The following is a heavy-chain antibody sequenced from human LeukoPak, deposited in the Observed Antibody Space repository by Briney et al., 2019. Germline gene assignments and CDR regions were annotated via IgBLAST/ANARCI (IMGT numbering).Heavy chain of an antibody. V-gene: IGHV1-2*02. J-gene: IGHJ6*03. CDR3: ARGVVVWYYYYMDV. D-gene: IGHD2-2*01. Sequence: ASVKVSCKASGYTFTGYYMHWVRQAPGQGLEWMGWINPNSGGTNCAQKFQGRVTMTRDTSISTAYMELSRLRSDDTAVYYCARGVVVWYYYYMDVWGKGTTVTISS. CDR2: INPNSGGT. CDR1: GYTFTGYY.